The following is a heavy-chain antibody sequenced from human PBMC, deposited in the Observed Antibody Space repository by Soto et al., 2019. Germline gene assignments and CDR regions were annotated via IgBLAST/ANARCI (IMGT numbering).Heavy chain of an antibody. CDR3: ASNRYYDFWSGHNHYYMDV. D-gene: IGHD3-3*01. CDR1: GGSISSYY. Sequence: QVQLQESGPGLVKPSETLSLTCTVSGGSISSYYWSWIRQPPGKGLEWIGYIYYSGSTNYNPSLKSRVTISVDTSKNQFSLKLSSVTAADTAVYYCASNRYYDFWSGHNHYYMDVWGKGTTVTVSS. CDR2: IYYSGST. V-gene: IGHV4-59*01. J-gene: IGHJ6*03.